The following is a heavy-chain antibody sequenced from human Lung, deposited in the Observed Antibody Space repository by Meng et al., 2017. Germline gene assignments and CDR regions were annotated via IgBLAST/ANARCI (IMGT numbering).Heavy chain of an antibody. Sequence: QVQLQESGPGLVKPSQHLSLTCTVSGGSISSSNYYWSWIRQPPGKGLEWSGHIYNSGSTYYNPSLKSRITISVDTSKNQFSLKLSSVTAADTAVYYCARGQKGYFDLWGRGTLVTASS. J-gene: IGHJ2*01. V-gene: IGHV4-30-4*01. CDR1: GGSISSSNYY. CDR3: ARGQKGYFDL. CDR2: IYNSGST.